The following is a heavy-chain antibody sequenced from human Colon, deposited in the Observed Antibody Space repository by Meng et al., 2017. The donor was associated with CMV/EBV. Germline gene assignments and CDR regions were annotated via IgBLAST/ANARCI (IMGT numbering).Heavy chain of an antibody. CDR1: GYTFTNYY. D-gene: IGHD6-19*01. Sequence: ASVKVSCKASGYTFTNYYMHWVRQAPGQGYEWMGVINSSGGSTSHAQKFQGRLTMTRDTSTSTVYMELSSLRSEDTAVYYCARTDAESSGWYGGLDYWGQGTLVTSPQ. V-gene: IGHV1-46*01. CDR2: INSSGGST. J-gene: IGHJ4*02. CDR3: ARTDAESSGWYGGLDY.